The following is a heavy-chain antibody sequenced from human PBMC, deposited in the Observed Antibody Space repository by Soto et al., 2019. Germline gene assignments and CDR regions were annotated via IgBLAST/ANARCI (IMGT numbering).Heavy chain of an antibody. CDR2: TVVGSGNT. D-gene: IGHD2-21*02. CDR3: ATTRLPYHYYRLAV. V-gene: IGHV1-58*01. J-gene: IGHJ6*02. Sequence: GASVKVSCKASGFTFTSSAVQWVRQARGQRLEWIGWTVVGSGNTNYAQKFQERVTITRDMSTRTAYMELSSLRSEDTAVYYCATTRLPYHYYRLAVWGQGTTVTVSS. CDR1: GFTFTSSA.